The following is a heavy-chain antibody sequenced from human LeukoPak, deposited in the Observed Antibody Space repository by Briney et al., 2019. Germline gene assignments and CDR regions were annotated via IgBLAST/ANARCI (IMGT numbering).Heavy chain of an antibody. D-gene: IGHD3-22*01. CDR2: IYYSGST. V-gene: IGHV4-59*08. Sequence: SETLSLTCTVSGGSISSYYWSWIRQPPGKGVEWIGYIYYSGSTNYNPSLKSRVTISVDTSKNQFSLKLSSVTAADTAVYYCARHRYYYDSRGYTHYFDYWGQGTLVTVSS. CDR3: ARHRYYYDSRGYTHYFDY. J-gene: IGHJ4*02. CDR1: GGSISSYY.